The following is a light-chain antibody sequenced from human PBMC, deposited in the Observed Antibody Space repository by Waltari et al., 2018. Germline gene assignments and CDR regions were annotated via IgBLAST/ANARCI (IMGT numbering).Light chain of an antibody. CDR2: SNN. J-gene: IGLJ3*02. CDR1: SSNIGTNP. Sequence: QSVLTQPPSVSAAPGQRVTISFSGSSSNIGTNPVDWYQQFPGTAPKILIYSNNHRPSGVPDRFSGSNSGTSASLAISGLLSEDEADYYCSTCDESLSALVFGGGTDLTV. CDR3: STCDESLSALV. V-gene: IGLV1-44*01.